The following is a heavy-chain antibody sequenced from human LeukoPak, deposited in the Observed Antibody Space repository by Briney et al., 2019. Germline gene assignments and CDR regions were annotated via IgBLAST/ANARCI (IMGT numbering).Heavy chain of an antibody. Sequence: PGGSLRLSCAASGFTFSSYGMHWVRQAPGKGLEWVAVIWYDGSNKYYADSVKGRFTISRDNSKNTLYLQMNSLRAEDTAVYYCARDGVVVVPAATRYYYYYGMDVWGQGTTVTVSS. V-gene: IGHV3-33*01. D-gene: IGHD2-2*01. J-gene: IGHJ6*02. CDR3: ARDGVVVVPAATRYYYYYGMDV. CDR2: IWYDGSNK. CDR1: GFTFSSYG.